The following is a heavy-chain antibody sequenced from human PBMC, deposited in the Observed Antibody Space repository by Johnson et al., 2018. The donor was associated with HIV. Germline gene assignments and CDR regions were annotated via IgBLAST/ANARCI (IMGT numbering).Heavy chain of an antibody. Sequence: QLVESGGGVVRPGGSLRLSCAASGFTLDDYGMAWVRQAPGKGLEWVSGINWNGGSIGYADSVKGRFTISRDNAKNSLYLQMNSLRAEDTALYYCARDLKSYYDSSGYFDAFDIWGQGTMVTGSS. CDR2: INWNGGSI. V-gene: IGHV3-20*04. CDR3: ARDLKSYYDSSGYFDAFDI. D-gene: IGHD3-22*01. J-gene: IGHJ3*02. CDR1: GFTLDDYG.